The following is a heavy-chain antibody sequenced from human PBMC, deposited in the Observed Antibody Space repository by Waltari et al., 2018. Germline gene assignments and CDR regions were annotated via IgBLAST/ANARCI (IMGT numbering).Heavy chain of an antibody. V-gene: IGHV3-48*03. CDR1: GFRFGDYE. J-gene: IGHJ3*02. CDR3: AKALISPIASGAFDI. CDR2: ISFSGRTI. D-gene: IGHD3-10*01. Sequence: ELQLVESGGGLVQPGGSLRLPCAASGFRFGDYEMNWVRQAPGKGLEWVSYISFSGRTIYYADSVRGRFTISRDNAKNSLFLQMNSLRADDTAIYYCAKALISPIASGAFDIWGQGTMVTVSS.